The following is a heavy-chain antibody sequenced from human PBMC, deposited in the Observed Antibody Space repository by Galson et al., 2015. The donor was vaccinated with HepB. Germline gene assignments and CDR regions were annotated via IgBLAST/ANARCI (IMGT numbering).Heavy chain of an antibody. D-gene: IGHD3-10*01. CDR3: ARGFFTMDRGVPSDF. V-gene: IGHV3-21*01. Sequence: SLRLSCAASGFTFSSYSMNWVRQAPGKGLEWVSCISSSSSDIYYADSVKGRFTISRDNAKNSLYLQMNSLRAEDTAVYYCARGFFTMDRGVPSDFWGQGTLVTVS. CDR1: GFTFSSYS. CDR2: ISSSSSDI. J-gene: IGHJ4*02.